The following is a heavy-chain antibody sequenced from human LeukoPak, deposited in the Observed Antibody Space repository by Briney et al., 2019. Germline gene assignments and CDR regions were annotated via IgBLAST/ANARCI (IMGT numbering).Heavy chain of an antibody. J-gene: IGHJ4*02. V-gene: IGHV3-30*04. CDR1: GFTFSSYA. Sequence: GRSLRLSCAASGFTFSSYAMHWVRQAPGKGLEWVAVISYDGSNKYYADSVKGRFTISRDNSKNTLYLQMNSLRAEDTAVYYCARDQTDWGQGTLGTVSS. CDR2: ISYDGSNK. CDR3: ARDQTD. D-gene: IGHD1-14*01.